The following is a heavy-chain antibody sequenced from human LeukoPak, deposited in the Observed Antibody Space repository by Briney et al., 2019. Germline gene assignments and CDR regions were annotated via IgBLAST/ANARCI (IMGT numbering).Heavy chain of an antibody. J-gene: IGHJ3*02. D-gene: IGHD2-15*01. V-gene: IGHV3-74*01. CDR1: GFTFSRHW. Sequence: PGGSPRLSCAVSGFTFSRHWMHWVRQVPGKGLVWVSRITSDGSSTGYADSVKGRFTISRDNAKNTMYLQMNSLRAEDTAVYYCARERYSSGPDGFDIWGQGTMVTVSS. CDR2: ITSDGSST. CDR3: ARERYSSGPDGFDI.